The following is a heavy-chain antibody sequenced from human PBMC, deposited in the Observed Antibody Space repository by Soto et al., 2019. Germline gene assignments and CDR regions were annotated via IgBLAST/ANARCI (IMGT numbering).Heavy chain of an antibody. Sequence: EVQLVESGGGLIQPGRSLSLSCAASGFTFGDYPMHWVRQAPGKGLEWVSRISWNSGKIDYVDSLKGRFTISRDNPKNSVDLELNSLRVEATALYYCVKEGRTGWFHYWGQGTLVIVSS. V-gene: IGHV3-9*01. CDR3: VKEGRTGWFHY. D-gene: IGHD6-19*01. J-gene: IGHJ4*02. CDR1: GFTFGDYP. CDR2: ISWNSGKI.